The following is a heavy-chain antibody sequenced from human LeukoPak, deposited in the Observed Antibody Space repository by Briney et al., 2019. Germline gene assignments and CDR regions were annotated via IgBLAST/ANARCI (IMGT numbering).Heavy chain of an antibody. CDR2: INPNSGGT. V-gene: IGHV1-2*02. D-gene: IGHD3-10*01. J-gene: IGHJ4*02. CDR1: GYTFTGYY. CDR3: ARATMVRGVIIDY. Sequence: ASVKVSCKASGYTFTGYYMHWVRQAPGQGLECMGWINPNSGGTNYAQKFQGRVTMTRDTSISTAYMELSRLRSDDTAVYYCARATMVRGVIIDYWGQGTLVTVSS.